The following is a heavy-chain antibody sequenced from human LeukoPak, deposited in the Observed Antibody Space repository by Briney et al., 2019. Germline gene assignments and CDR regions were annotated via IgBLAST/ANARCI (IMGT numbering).Heavy chain of an antibody. CDR1: GFTFSDYY. D-gene: IGHD3-3*01. CDR3: ATQLTYYDFWSGPRGHFDY. V-gene: IGHV3-11*04. J-gene: IGHJ4*02. CDR2: ISSSGSTI. Sequence: GGSLRLSCAASGFTFSDYYMSWIRQAPGKGLEWVSYISSSGSTIYYADSVKGRFTISRDNAKNSLYLQMNSLRAEDTAVYYCATQLTYYDFWSGPRGHFDYWGQGPLVIVSS.